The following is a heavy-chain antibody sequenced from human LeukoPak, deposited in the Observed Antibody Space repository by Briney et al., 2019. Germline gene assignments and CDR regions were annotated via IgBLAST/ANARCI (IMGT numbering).Heavy chain of an antibody. V-gene: IGHV3-11*06. D-gene: IGHD4-17*01. Sequence: KPGGSLRLSCAASGFTFSDHYMSWIRQAPGKGLEWVSYISGSSHYTNTADSVKGRFTTSRDNAKNALYLQMNSLRTEDTAIYYCARVTLYGESALDYWGQGTLVSVSS. CDR3: ARVTLYGESALDY. J-gene: IGHJ4*02. CDR1: GFTFSDHY. CDR2: ISGSSHYT.